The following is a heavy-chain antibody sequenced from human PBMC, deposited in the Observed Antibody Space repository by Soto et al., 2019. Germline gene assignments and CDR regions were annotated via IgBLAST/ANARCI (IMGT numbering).Heavy chain of an antibody. D-gene: IGHD6-19*01. CDR3: ARGGALAGDFDY. CDR1: GGSITSYY. Sequence: QVHLQESGPGLVKPSETLSLTCTVSGGSITSYYWSWIRQPAGRVLQWIGRIYSTGGANSNPSLKSRVTMSVDKSKNQFSLKLSSVTAADAAVYYCARGGALAGDFDYWGQGTLVSVSS. J-gene: IGHJ4*02. CDR2: IYSTGGA. V-gene: IGHV4-4*07.